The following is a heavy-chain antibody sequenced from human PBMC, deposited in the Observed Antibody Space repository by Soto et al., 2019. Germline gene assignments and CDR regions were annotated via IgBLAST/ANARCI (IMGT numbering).Heavy chain of an antibody. V-gene: IGHV4-59*01. CDR2: IYYSGST. D-gene: IGHD3-22*01. CDR1: GGSISSYY. J-gene: IGHJ5*02. CDR3: ARDHSPYYYDSSGSHGVNWFDP. Sequence: SETLSLTCTVSGGSISSYYWSWIRQPPGKGLEWIGYIYYSGSTNYNPSLKSRVTISVDTSKNQFSLKLSSVTAADTAVYYCARDHSPYYYDSSGSHGVNWFDPWGQGTLVTVSS.